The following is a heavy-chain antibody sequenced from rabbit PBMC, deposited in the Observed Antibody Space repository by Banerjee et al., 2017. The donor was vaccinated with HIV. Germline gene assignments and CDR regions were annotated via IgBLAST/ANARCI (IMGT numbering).Heavy chain of an antibody. CDR2: IDPVFDST. V-gene: IGHV1S47*01. CDR3: VRDDYGDIDL. J-gene: IGHJ6*01. Sequence: SLKLSCKASGFDFSSYGVSWVRQAPGKGLEWIGYIDPVFDSTYYASWVNGRFTISSHNAQNTLYLQMNGLTAADTATYFCVRDDYGDIDLWGPGTLVTVS. D-gene: IGHD2-1*01. CDR1: GFDFSSYG.